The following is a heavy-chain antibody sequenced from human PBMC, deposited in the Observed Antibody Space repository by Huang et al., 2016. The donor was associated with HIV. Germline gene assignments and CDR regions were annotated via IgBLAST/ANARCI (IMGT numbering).Heavy chain of an antibody. V-gene: IGHV1-69*10. D-gene: IGHD3-22*01. CDR3: AGDESSDKGFDY. J-gene: IGHJ4*02. CDR2: ITPILGKT. CDR1: GGTFGTYA. Sequence: QVQLVQSGAEVKKPGSSVKVSCKASGGTFGTYAMNWVRQAPGQGPGWRGGITPILGKTNYARRFQDRVTITADESTSTAYRDLSSLRPEDTAVYYCAGDESSDKGFDYWGQGTLVTVSS.